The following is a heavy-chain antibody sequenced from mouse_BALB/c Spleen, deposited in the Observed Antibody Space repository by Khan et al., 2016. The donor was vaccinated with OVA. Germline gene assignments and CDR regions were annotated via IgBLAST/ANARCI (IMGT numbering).Heavy chain of an antibody. V-gene: IGHV1-4*01. Sequence: VQLQQSGAELARPGASVKMSCKASGYTFTSYTIHWIKQRPGQGLEWIGYINPSNDYTNYNQKFKDKATLTADTYSTTAYMQLSSLTSDDSAVYYCARDGAYYRNDGWFAYWGQGTLVTVSA. D-gene: IGHD2-14*01. CDR2: INPSNDYT. CDR1: GYTFTSYT. CDR3: ARDGAYYRNDGWFAY. J-gene: IGHJ3*01.